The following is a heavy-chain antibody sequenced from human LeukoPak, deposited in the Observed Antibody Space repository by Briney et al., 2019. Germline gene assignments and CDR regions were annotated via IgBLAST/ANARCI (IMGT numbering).Heavy chain of an antibody. V-gene: IGHV3-23*01. CDR3: AKTNGYYDL. D-gene: IGHD3-22*01. CDR1: GFTFSSYG. J-gene: IGHJ4*02. Sequence: GGSLRLSCAASGFTFSSYGMSWVRKAPGKGLEWVSSIGGSGANTYYADSVKGRFTISRDNSKSTMYLQMNSLRAEDTAVYHCAKTNGYYDLWGQGTLVTVSS. CDR2: IGGSGANT.